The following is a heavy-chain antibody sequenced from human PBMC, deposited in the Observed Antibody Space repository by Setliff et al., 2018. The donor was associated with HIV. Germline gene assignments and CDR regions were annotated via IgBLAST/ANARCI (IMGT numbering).Heavy chain of an antibody. CDR1: GGSISSGSYY. CDR3: ARGAWFGDYGMDV. D-gene: IGHD3-10*01. CDR2: IYTSGST. J-gene: IGHJ6*02. V-gene: IGHV4-61*02. Sequence: SETLSLPCTVSGGSISSGSYYWSWIRQPAGKGLEWIGRIYTSGSTNYNPSLKSRVTISVDTSKNQFSLKLSSVTAADTAVYYCARGAWFGDYGMDVWGQGTTVTVSS.